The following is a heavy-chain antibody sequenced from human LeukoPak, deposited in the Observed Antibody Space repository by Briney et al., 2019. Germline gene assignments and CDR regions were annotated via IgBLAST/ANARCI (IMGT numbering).Heavy chain of an antibody. CDR3: ARVGPDPGDPRYYYYYMDV. CDR2: MNPNSGNT. Sequence: ASVKVSCKASGYTFTSYDINWVRQATGQGLEWMGWMNPNSGNTGYAQKFQGRVTMTRNTSISTAYMELSSLRSEDTAVYYCARVGPDPGDPRYYYYYMDVWGKGTTVTASS. V-gene: IGHV1-8*01. D-gene: IGHD7-27*01. J-gene: IGHJ6*03. CDR1: GYTFTSYD.